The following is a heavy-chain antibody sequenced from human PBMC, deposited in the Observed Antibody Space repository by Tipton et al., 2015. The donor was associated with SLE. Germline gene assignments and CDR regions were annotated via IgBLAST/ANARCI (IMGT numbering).Heavy chain of an antibody. CDR3: ARGYCSSGNCYMGLDV. J-gene: IGHJ6*02. D-gene: IGHD2-15*01. V-gene: IGHV4-4*07. CDR1: GTSISLVY. CDR2: FHPSGST. Sequence: GLVKPSETLSLTCSVSGTSISLVYWDWIRQPAGKGLEWIGRFHPSGSTFYNSSLKSRVTMSAGTSKNQISLTLTSVTAADTATYYCARGYCSSGNCYMGLDVWGQGTTVTVSS.